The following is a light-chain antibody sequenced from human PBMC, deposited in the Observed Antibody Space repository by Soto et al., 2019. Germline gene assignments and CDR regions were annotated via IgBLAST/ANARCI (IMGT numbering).Light chain of an antibody. CDR2: GAS. CDR3: XXXXXSXPSWT. J-gene: IGKJ1*01. Sequence: ESVLTQSPGTLSLSPGERATLSCRASQSVSSNSLAWYQQKPGQAPRLLIYGASSRATGTPDRFSGSGSGTDFTLXXXXLXXXDFXXXXXXXXXXSXPSWTFGQGTKVEI. V-gene: IGKV3-20*01. CDR1: QSVSSNS.